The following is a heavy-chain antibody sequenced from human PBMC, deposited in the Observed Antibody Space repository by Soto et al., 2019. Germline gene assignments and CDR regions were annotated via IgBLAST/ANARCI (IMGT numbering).Heavy chain of an antibody. D-gene: IGHD3-3*02. V-gene: IGHV1-18*01. CDR1: GYTFTSYG. Sequence: QVQLVQSGPEVKKPGASVKVSCKASGYTFTSYGISWVRQVPGQGLEWMGWISGYNGNTDYGEGFQGRATMTTDTATSTAYMELRSLTSDDTAVYYCARGVYSISWHGENYLGQGTLFTVSS. CDR2: ISGYNGNT. CDR3: ARGVYSISWHGENY. J-gene: IGHJ4*02.